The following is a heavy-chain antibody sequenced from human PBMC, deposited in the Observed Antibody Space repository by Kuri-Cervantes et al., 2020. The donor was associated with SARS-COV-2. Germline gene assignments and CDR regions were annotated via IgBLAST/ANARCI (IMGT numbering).Heavy chain of an antibody. Sequence: LSLTCAASGFTFSSYAMHWVRQAPGKGLEWVAVISYDGSNKYYADSVKGRFTISRDDSKNTAYLQMNSLKTEDTAVYYCTTEGSSWYPLYYFDYWGQGTLVTVSS. J-gene: IGHJ4*02. CDR2: ISYDGSNK. D-gene: IGHD6-13*01. CDR1: GFTFSSYA. V-gene: IGHV3-30-3*01. CDR3: TTEGSSWYPLYYFDY.